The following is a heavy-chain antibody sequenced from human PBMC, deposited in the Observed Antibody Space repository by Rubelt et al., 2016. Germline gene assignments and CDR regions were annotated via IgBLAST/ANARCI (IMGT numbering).Heavy chain of an antibody. Sequence: GYIFTSYSMHWVRQAPGQGLEWMGIIHPSGGSTTYAQKFQGRVSMTRDTSTSTVYMELSSLRYEDTALYYCARDSSNLAARLPNFDYWGQGTLVSVSS. CDR1: GYIFTSYS. V-gene: IGHV1-46*01. D-gene: IGHD6-6*01. J-gene: IGHJ4*02. CDR2: IHPSGGST. CDR3: ARDSSNLAARLPNFDY.